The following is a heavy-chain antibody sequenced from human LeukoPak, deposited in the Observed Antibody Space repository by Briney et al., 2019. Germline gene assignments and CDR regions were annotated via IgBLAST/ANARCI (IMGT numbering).Heavy chain of an antibody. J-gene: IGHJ4*02. V-gene: IGHV5-51*01. D-gene: IGHD3-3*01. CDR2: IYPGDSDT. CDR1: GYSFTSYW. CDR3: ARLTVPGLRFLEWSSNGESLDY. Sequence: GESLKISCKGSGYSFTSYWIGWVRQMPGKGLEWMGIIYPGDSDTRYSPSFQGQVTISADKSISTAYLQWSSLKASDTAMYYCARLTVPGLRFLEWSSNGESLDYWGQGTRVTVSS.